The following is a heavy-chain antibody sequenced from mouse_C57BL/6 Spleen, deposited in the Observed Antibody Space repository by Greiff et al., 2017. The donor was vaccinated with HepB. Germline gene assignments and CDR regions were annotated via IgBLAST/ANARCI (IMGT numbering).Heavy chain of an antibody. J-gene: IGHJ4*01. CDR2: ISSGSSTI. V-gene: IGHV5-17*01. D-gene: IGHD3-2*02. Sequence: EVQGVESGGGLVKPGGSLKLSCAASGFTFSDYGMHWVRQAPEKGLEWVAYISSGSSTIYYADTVKGRFTISRDNAKNTLFLQMTSLRSEDTAMYYCARRGTAQATKAMDYWGQGTSVTVSS. CDR1: GFTFSDYG. CDR3: ARRGTAQATKAMDY.